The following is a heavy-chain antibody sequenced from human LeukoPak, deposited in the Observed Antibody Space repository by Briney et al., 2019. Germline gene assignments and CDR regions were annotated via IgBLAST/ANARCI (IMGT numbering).Heavy chain of an antibody. CDR3: ARDRVGRYYDFWSGYYASDGLDY. Sequence: GGSLRLSCAASGFTFSTYAMTWLRQAPGKGLEWVSSISSSSSYTYYADSVKGRFTISRDNAKNSLYLQMNSLRAEDTAVYYCARDRVGRYYDFWSGYYASDGLDYWGQGTLVTVSS. CDR1: GFTFSTYA. V-gene: IGHV3-21*01. J-gene: IGHJ4*02. CDR2: ISSSSSYT. D-gene: IGHD3-3*01.